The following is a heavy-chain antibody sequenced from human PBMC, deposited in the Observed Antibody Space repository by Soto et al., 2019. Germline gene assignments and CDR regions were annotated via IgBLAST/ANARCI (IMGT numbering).Heavy chain of an antibody. Sequence: LRLSCAASGFTFSNYWMHWVRQAPGKGLVWVSRINSDGSSTNYADSVKGRFTISRDNAKNTLYLQMNSLRAEDTAVYYCARGGNTYGGGRDYWGQGTLVTVSS. CDR3: ARGGNTYGGGRDY. J-gene: IGHJ4*02. CDR2: INSDGSST. CDR1: GFTFSNYW. D-gene: IGHD5-18*01. V-gene: IGHV3-74*01.